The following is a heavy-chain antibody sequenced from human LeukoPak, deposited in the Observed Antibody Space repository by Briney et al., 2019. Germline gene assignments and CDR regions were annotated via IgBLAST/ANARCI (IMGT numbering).Heavy chain of an antibody. CDR3: ATACDYDSRGYRCDY. CDR2: ISYDGSNT. D-gene: IGHD3-22*01. V-gene: IGHV3-30*03. CDR1: GFTFSSYG. Sequence: GGSLRLSCAASGFTFSSYGMRWVRQAPGKGLEWVSFISYDGSNTYYADSVKGRFTISRDNSKNTLYLQMNSLRAEDTAVYCCATACDYDSRGYRCDYWGRGTLATVCS. J-gene: IGHJ4*02.